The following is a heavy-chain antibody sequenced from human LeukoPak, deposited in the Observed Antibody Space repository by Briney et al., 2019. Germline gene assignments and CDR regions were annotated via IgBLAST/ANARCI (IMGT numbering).Heavy chain of an antibody. V-gene: IGHV4-30-4*01. Sequence: SQTLSLTCTVSGGSISSGDYYWSWIRQPPGKGLEWIGYIYYSGSTYYNPSLKSRVTISVDTSKNQFSLKLSSVTAADTAVYYCARDSSSWSPLGYYYYGMDVWGQGTTVTVSS. D-gene: IGHD6-13*01. CDR2: IYYSGST. J-gene: IGHJ6*02. CDR1: GGSISSGDYY. CDR3: ARDSSSWSPLGYYYYGMDV.